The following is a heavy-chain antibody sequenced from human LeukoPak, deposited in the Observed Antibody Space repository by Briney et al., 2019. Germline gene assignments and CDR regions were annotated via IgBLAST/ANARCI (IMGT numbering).Heavy chain of an antibody. CDR2: VYYSGST. Sequence: SETLSLTCTVSGGSVSSGSYYWSWIRQPPGTGLEWIGYVYYSGSTNYNPSLKSRVTISVDTSKNHFSLKLSSVTAADTAVYYCARAYDSLARFDYWGQGTLVTASS. V-gene: IGHV4-61*01. CDR3: ARAYDSLARFDY. CDR1: GGSVSSGSYY. D-gene: IGHD3-22*01. J-gene: IGHJ4*02.